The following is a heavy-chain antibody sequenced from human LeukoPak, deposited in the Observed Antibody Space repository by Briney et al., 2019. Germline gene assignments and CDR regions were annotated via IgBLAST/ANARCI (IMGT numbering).Heavy chain of an antibody. CDR2: IKQDGSEK. J-gene: IGHJ4*02. CDR3: ARSKRQWLPQGY. Sequence: GESLKISCAASGFTFSSYWMSWVRQAPGKGLEWVANIKQDGSEKYYVDSVKGRFTISRDNAKNSLYLQMNSLRAEDTAVYYCARSKRQWLPQGYWGQGTLVTVSS. CDR1: GFTFSSYW. D-gene: IGHD6-19*01. V-gene: IGHV3-7*01.